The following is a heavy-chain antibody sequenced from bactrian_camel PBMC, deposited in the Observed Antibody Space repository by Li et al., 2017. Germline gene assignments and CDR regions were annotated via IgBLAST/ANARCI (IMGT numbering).Heavy chain of an antibody. CDR2: IDAQGIS. D-gene: IGHD6*01. V-gene: IGHV3S26*01. J-gene: IGHJ4*01. Sequence: HVQLVESGGGSVQTGGSLRLSCSLSGYTASTYCIGWFRQIGDKGREGVAVIDAQGISSYANDVKGRFTSSLDDAKNTLYLQMNNLKPEDTAMYYCAAGSPILYGGNCPLQYEANYWGQGTQVTVS. CDR3: AAGSPILYGGNCPLQYEANY. CDR1: GYTASTYC.